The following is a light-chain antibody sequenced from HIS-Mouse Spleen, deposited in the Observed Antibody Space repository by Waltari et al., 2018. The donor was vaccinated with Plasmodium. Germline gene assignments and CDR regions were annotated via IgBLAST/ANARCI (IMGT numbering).Light chain of an antibody. V-gene: IGLV2-8*01. Sequence: QSALTQPPSASGSPGQSVTISCTGTSSDVGGYNYVSWYQQHPGKAPKLMIYEVSKRPSGVPDRFSGSKSGNPASLTGSGLQAEDEADYYCSSYAGSNNYVFGTGTKVTVL. CDR2: EVS. J-gene: IGLJ1*01. CDR1: SSDVGGYNY. CDR3: SSYAGSNNYV.